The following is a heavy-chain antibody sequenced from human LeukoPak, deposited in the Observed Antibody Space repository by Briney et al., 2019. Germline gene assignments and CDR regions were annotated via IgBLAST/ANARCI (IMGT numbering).Heavy chain of an antibody. J-gene: IGHJ3*02. V-gene: IGHV1-69*05. Sequence: SVKVSCKASGDTFSSYAISWVRQAPGQGLEWMGRIIPIFGTANYAQKFQGRVTITTDESTSTAYMELSSLRSEDTVVYYCARVARRYYDSSGPDAFDIWGQGTMVTVSS. D-gene: IGHD3-22*01. CDR2: IIPIFGTA. CDR3: ARVARRYYDSSGPDAFDI. CDR1: GDTFSSYA.